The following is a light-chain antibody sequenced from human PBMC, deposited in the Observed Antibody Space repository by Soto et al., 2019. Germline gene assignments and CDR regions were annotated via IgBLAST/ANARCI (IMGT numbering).Light chain of an antibody. J-gene: IGLJ3*02. CDR3: QSYDSSLSGSV. V-gene: IGLV1-40*01. Sequence: QSVLTQPPSVSGAPGQRVTISCTGSSSNIGAGYDVHWYQQLPGTAPKLLIYGNSHRPSGVPVRFSGSKSGTSASLAITGLQAEDEADYYCQSYDSSLSGSVFGGGTKVTVL. CDR1: SSNIGAGYD. CDR2: GNS.